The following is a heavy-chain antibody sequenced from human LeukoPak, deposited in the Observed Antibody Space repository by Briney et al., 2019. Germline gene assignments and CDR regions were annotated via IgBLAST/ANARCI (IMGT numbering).Heavy chain of an antibody. CDR1: GDTFNNYA. CDR3: ARGRWTGYCSSTSCYSGLDP. V-gene: IGHV1-8*02. J-gene: IGHJ5*02. CDR2: MNPNSGNT. Sequence: ASVKVSCKTSGDTFNNYAFNWVRQATGQGLEWMGWMNPNSGNTGYAQKFQDRVTMTRNTSISMAYMELSSLRSEDTAVYYCARGRWTGYCSSTSCYSGLDPWGQGTLVTVSS. D-gene: IGHD2-2*02.